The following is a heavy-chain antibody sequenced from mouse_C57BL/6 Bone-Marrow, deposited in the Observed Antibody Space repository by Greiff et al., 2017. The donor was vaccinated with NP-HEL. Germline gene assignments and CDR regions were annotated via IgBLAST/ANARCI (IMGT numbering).Heavy chain of an antibody. CDR1: GYTFTSYW. CDR3: ARCCGYYY. J-gene: IGHJ3*01. CDR2: IDPSDSYT. D-gene: IGHD2-3*01. Sequence: QVQLQQPGAELVKPGASVKLSCKASGYTFTSYWMQWVKQRPGQGLEWIGEIDPSDSYTNYNEKFKGKATLTVDTSSSTAYMQLSSLTAEDAAVYDCARCCGYYYWGQGTLVTVSA. V-gene: IGHV1-50*01.